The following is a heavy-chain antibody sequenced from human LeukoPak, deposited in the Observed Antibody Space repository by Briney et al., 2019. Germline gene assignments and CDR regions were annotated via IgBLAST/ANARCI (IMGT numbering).Heavy chain of an antibody. CDR1: GFTFSTYS. D-gene: IGHD6-13*01. J-gene: IGHJ4*02. CDR3: ARQLAAGPFDY. CDR2: ISDSGTYF. V-gene: IGHV3-21*01. Sequence: GGSLRLSCAASGFTFSTYSMNWVRQAPGKGLEWVSSISDSGTYFYYADSVKGRFTISRDNAKNSLFLQMNSLRAEDTAVYYCARQLAAGPFDYWGQGTLVTVSA.